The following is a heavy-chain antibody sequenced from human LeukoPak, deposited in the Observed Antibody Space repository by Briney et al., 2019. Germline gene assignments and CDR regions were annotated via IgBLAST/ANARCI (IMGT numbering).Heavy chain of an antibody. J-gene: IGHJ4*02. CDR3: ATSGWWGFFDY. CDR2: IYSGGST. V-gene: IGHV3-66*01. CDR1: GFTVSSNY. D-gene: IGHD6-19*01. Sequence: GGSLRLSCAASGFTVSSNYMSWVRQAPGKGLEWVSIIYSGGSTYYADSVRGRFTISRDNSKNTLYLLMNSLRAEDPAVYYCATSGWWGFFDYWGQGTLVTVSS.